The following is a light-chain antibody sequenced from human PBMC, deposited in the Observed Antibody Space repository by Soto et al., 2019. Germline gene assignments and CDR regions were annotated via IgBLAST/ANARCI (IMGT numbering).Light chain of an antibody. CDR3: CAYVNSRSYV. CDR1: IIDVGRFDV. CDR2: EGS. Sequence: QCLLSEPASLTVYLGKAITISCTGTIIDVGRFDVVSWYQQHPGQVPKLIIYEGSRRPSGVSSRFSGSKSGNTASLTVSGLQAEDEADYCCCAYVNSRSYVFGSGTKVTVL. J-gene: IGLJ1*01. V-gene: IGLV2-23*01.